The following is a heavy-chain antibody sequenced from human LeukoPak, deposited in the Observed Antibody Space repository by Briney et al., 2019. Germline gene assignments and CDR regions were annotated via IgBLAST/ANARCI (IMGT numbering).Heavy chain of an antibody. J-gene: IGHJ4*02. CDR2: IYYSGSA. V-gene: IGHV4-31*03. D-gene: IGHD1-1*01. Sequence: SETLSLTCTVSGGSISSAGHFWSWIRQHPGKGLEWIGYIYYSGSAYYNPSLKSRVSISLDTSQNQFSLQLSSVTAADTAMYYCARSDTTLLDYWGQGTLVTVSS. CDR3: ARSDTTLLDY. CDR1: GGSISSAGHF.